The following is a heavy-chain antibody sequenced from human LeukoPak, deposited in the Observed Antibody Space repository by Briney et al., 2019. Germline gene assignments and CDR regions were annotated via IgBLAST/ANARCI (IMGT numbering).Heavy chain of an antibody. V-gene: IGHV3-7*01. CDR1: GFTFSGYA. Sequence: GGSLRLSCAASGFTFSGYAMSWVRQAPGKGLEWVTNIKQDGSEKYYVDSVKGRFTISRDNAKNSLYLQMNSLRAEDTAVYYCARISGWPATFDYWGQGTPVTVSS. D-gene: IGHD6-19*01. CDR3: ARISGWPATFDY. CDR2: IKQDGSEK. J-gene: IGHJ4*02.